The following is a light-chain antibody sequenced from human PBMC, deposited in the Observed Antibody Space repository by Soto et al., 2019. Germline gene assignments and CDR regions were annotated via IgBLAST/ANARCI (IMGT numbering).Light chain of an antibody. CDR3: QTWGTGVHVV. Sequence: QLVLTQSPSASASLGASLKITGTLTRELKRYAIEWHQQQPGKGPRYLMRIQRDGSHSKGDGIPDRFSGSSSGAERYLIIYRLQSDDEAYYYCQTWGTGVHVVFGRGTKLTVL. V-gene: IGLV4-69*01. J-gene: IGLJ3*02. CDR1: RELKRYA. CDR2: IQRDGSH.